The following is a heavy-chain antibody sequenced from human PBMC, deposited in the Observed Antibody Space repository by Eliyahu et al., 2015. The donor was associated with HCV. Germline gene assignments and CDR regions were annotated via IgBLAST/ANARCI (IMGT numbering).Heavy chain of an antibody. CDR3: ARRKLTMVRGVRADAFDI. V-gene: IGHV4-34*01. CDR2: INHSGST. J-gene: IGHJ3*02. D-gene: IGHD3-10*01. CDR1: GGSFSGYX. Sequence: QVQLQQWGAGLLKPSETLSLTCAVYGGSFSGYXWSWXRQPPGKGLEWIGEINHSGSTXYNPSLKSRVTISVDTSKNQFSLKLSSVTAADTAVYYCARRKLTMVRGVRADAFDIWGQGTMVTVFS.